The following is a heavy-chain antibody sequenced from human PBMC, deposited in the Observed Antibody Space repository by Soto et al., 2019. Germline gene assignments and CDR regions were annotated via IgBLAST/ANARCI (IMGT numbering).Heavy chain of an antibody. J-gene: IGHJ4*02. CDR3: ATWVDYGDFEGFDF. Sequence: SETLSLTCTVSGGSISSGGYYWSWIRQHPGKGLEWIGYIYYSGSTYYNPSLKSRVTISVDTSKNQFSLKLSSVTAADTAVYYCATWVDYGDFEGFDFWGQGTLVTVSP. D-gene: IGHD4-17*01. CDR2: IYYSGST. CDR1: GGSISSGGYY. V-gene: IGHV4-31*03.